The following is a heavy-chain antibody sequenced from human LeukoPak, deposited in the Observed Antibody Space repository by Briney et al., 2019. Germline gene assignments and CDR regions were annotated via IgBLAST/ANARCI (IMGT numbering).Heavy chain of an antibody. Sequence: GESLKISCKGSGYSFTSYWIGWVRQPPEKGLEWMGNIYPGDSDTRYSPSFHGQVTISADKSISTAYLQWSSLKASDTAMYYCARQKYSSGWYTYFDYWGQGTLVTVSS. CDR1: GYSFTSYW. D-gene: IGHD6-19*01. J-gene: IGHJ4*02. CDR2: IYPGDSDT. CDR3: ARQKYSSGWYTYFDY. V-gene: IGHV5-51*01.